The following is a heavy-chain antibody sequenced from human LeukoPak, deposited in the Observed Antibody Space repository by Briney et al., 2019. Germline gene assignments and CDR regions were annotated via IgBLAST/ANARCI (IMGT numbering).Heavy chain of an antibody. CDR1: GFTVSSNS. CDR2: IYSGTI. Sequence: GGSLRLSCTVSGFTVSSNSMSWVRQAPGKGLEWVSFIYSGTIHYSDSVKGRFTISRDNSKNTLYLQMNSLRAEDTAVYYCASQGPDSSGYLDYWGQGTLVTVSS. D-gene: IGHD3-22*01. J-gene: IGHJ4*02. CDR3: ASQGPDSSGYLDY. V-gene: IGHV3-53*01.